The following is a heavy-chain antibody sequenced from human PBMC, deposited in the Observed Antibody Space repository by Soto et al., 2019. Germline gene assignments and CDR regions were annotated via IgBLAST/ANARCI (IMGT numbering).Heavy chain of an antibody. CDR2: ISSSGSPI. Sequence: EVQLVESGGGLVQPGGSLRLSCVASGFTFSSHEMNWVRQAPGKWLEWVSYISSSGSPIDYADSVRGRFTISRDNAKNSVILQMNSLRVEDTAVYYCVRSWGVYCSSTRCYSPWLDPWGQGTLVTVSS. CDR3: VRSWGVYCSSTRCYSPWLDP. D-gene: IGHD2-2*02. V-gene: IGHV3-48*03. CDR1: GFTFSSHE. J-gene: IGHJ5*02.